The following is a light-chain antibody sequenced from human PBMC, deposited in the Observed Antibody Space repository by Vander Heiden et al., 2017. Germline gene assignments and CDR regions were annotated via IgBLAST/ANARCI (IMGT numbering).Light chain of an antibody. CDR2: GAS. CDR1: QSISSY. Sequence: DHQMTPSPSSLSASVGDRVTITCRASQSISSYLNWYQQKPGKAPKLLIYGASSLQSGVPSRFSGSGSGTDFTLTISSLQPEDFATYYCQQSYSTPRTFGQGTKVEIK. CDR3: QQSYSTPRT. V-gene: IGKV1-39*01. J-gene: IGKJ1*01.